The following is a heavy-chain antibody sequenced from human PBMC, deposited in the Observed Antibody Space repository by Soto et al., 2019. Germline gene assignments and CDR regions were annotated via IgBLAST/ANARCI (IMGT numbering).Heavy chain of an antibody. D-gene: IGHD2-15*01. CDR1: GFTFSGSA. CDR3: TTKPYCSGGSCYPEPHYYYYYGMDV. Sequence: PGGSLRLSCAASGFTFSGSAMHWVRQASGKGLEWVGRIRSKANSYATAYAASVKGRFTISRDDSKNTAYLQMNSLKTEDTAVYYCTTKPYCSGGSCYPEPHYYYYYGMDVWGQGTTGTVSS. J-gene: IGHJ6*02. CDR2: IRSKANSYAT. V-gene: IGHV3-73*01.